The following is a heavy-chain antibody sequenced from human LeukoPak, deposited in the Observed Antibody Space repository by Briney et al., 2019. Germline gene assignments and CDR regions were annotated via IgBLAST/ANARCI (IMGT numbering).Heavy chain of an antibody. V-gene: IGHV3-23*01. Sequence: GGSLSLSCAASGFTFNRNAISWVRQAAGKGLEWVSTIGGSGDKTFYADSVKGRFTISRNNSKNMVHLQMSRLTGEDTALYCGVRRGDASSCWGEHDFWGQGALVTVSS. D-gene: IGHD6-19*01. CDR3: VRRGDASSCWGEHDF. J-gene: IGHJ4*02. CDR1: GFTFNRNA. CDR2: IGGSGDKT.